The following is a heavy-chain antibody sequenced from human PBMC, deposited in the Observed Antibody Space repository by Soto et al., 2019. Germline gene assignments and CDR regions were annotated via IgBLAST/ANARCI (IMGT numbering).Heavy chain of an antibody. V-gene: IGHV4-30-2*01. D-gene: IGHD3-10*01. CDR1: GGSITTPAYS. CDR3: AARPYYYYGLDV. CDR2: VYHNGNA. Sequence: PSETLSLTCTFSGGSITTPAYSWSWIPQPPGKAPEWIGYVYHNGNAYPTPSLKSRVTISLEGAKNQFSLKMTSVTAADTGLYYCAARPYYYYGLDVWGQGTTVTVSS. J-gene: IGHJ6*02.